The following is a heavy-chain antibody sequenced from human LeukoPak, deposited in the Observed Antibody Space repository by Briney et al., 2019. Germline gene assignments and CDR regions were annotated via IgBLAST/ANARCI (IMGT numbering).Heavy chain of an antibody. CDR3: AGTIRYCSGGSCYSDAFDI. V-gene: IGHV5-51*01. D-gene: IGHD2-15*01. J-gene: IGHJ3*02. Sequence: GESLQISCEGSGSIFTSYWIGWVRQLPGKGLEWMGIIYPGDSDTRYSPSFQGQVTISADKSISPAYLQWSSLKASDTAMYYCAGTIRYCSGGSCYSDAFDIWGQGTMVTVSS. CDR2: IYPGDSDT. CDR1: GSIFTSYW.